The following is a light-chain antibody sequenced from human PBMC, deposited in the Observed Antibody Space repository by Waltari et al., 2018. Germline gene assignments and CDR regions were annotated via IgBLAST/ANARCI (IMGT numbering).Light chain of an antibody. Sequence: DIVMTQSPDSLAVSLGERATINCKSRQSVLYSSDNRNYLAWYQRKPGQPPNLLIYWASTRESGVPDRFSGSGSGTDFTLTISSLQAEDVAVYYCQQYYITPLSFGGGTKVEIK. J-gene: IGKJ4*01. V-gene: IGKV4-1*01. CDR1: QSVLYSSDNRNY. CDR2: WAS. CDR3: QQYYITPLS.